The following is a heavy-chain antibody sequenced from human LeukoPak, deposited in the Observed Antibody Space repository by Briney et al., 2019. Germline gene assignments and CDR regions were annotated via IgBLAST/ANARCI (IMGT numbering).Heavy chain of an antibody. D-gene: IGHD4-23*01. Sequence: GRSLRLSCAASGFTFDDYAMHWVRQAPGKGLEWVSGISWNSGSIGYADSVKGRFTISRDNAKNSLYLQMNSLRAEDTALYYCAKETDYGGNSVGFGNFDYWGQGTLVTAPS. CDR1: GFTFDDYA. CDR2: ISWNSGSI. V-gene: IGHV3-9*01. J-gene: IGHJ4*02. CDR3: AKETDYGGNSVGFGNFDY.